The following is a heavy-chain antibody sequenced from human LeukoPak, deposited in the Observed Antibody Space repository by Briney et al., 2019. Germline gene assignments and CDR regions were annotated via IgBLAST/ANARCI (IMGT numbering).Heavy chain of an antibody. V-gene: IGHV3-23*01. Sequence: GGSLRLSCAASGFTFSSYDMSWVRQAPGRGPEWVSAISDSGGSTYYTDSVKGRFTISRDNSKNTLYLQMNSLRVEDTAVYYCAKARKIHENWDQGTLVTVSS. CDR2: ISDSGGST. CDR3: AKARKIHEN. J-gene: IGHJ4*02. CDR1: GFTFSSYD. D-gene: IGHD5-18*01.